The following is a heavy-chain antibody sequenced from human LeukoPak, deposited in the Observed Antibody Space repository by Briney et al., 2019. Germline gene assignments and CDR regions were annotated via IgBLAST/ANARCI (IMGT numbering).Heavy chain of an antibody. CDR3: ARVAYGAHDAFDI. D-gene: IGHD3-16*01. CDR1: GFTFSDYY. V-gene: IGHV3-11*01. J-gene: IGHJ3*02. CDR2: ISSSGSTI. Sequence: GGSLRLSCAASGFTFSDYYTSWIRQAPGKGLEWVSYISSSGSTIYYADSVKGRFTISRDNAKNSLYLQMNSLRAEDTAVYYCARVAYGAHDAFDIWGQGTMVTVSS.